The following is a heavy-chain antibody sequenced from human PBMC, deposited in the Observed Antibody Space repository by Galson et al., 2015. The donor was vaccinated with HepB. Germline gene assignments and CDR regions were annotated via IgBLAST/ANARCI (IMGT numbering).Heavy chain of an antibody. V-gene: IGHV1-46*04. J-gene: IGHJ6*02. CDR2: INPSGGST. CDR3: ARQSYYGSGSYEYYYYGMDV. Sequence: SVKVSCKASGYTFTSYYMHWVRQAPGQGLEWMGIINPSGGSTSYAQKLQGRVTMTRDTSTSTVYMELSSLRSEDTAVCYCARQSYYGSGSYEYYYYGMDVWGQGTTVTVSS. CDR1: GYTFTSYY. D-gene: IGHD3-10*01.